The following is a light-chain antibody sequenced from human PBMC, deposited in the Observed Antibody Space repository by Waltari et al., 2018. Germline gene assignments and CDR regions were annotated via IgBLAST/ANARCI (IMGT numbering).Light chain of an antibody. J-gene: IGLJ1*01. CDR2: EDN. CDR3: YSTDSSSKGV. Sequence: SYELPQPPSVSVSPGQTARITCPGDTLPRNYAHWYQQSSGPAPGLVSFEDNKRPSRPPGRLSGSISGTMATLTISGAQVEDEADYYCYSTDSSSKGVFGAGTKVTVL. CDR1: TLPRNY. V-gene: IGLV3-10*01.